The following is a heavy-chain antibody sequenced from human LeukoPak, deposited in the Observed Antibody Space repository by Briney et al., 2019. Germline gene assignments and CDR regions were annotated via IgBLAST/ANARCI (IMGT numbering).Heavy chain of an antibody. CDR2: IYPGDSDT. J-gene: IGHJ6*02. V-gene: IGHV5-51*01. Sequence: GESPKISCKGSGYSFTSYWIGWVRQMPGKGLEWMGIIYPGDSDTRYSPSFQGQVTISADKSISTAYLQWSSLKASDTAMYYCARHVGVVPADGGAGYYYYGMDVWGQGTTVTVSS. CDR3: ARHVGVVPADGGAGYYYYGMDV. D-gene: IGHD2-2*01. CDR1: GYSFTSYW.